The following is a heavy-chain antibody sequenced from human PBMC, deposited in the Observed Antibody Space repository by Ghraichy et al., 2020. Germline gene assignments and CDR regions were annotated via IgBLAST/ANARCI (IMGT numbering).Heavy chain of an antibody. Sequence: GSLRLSCAVYGGSFSGYYWSWIRQPPGKGLEWIGEINHSGSTNYNPSLKSRVTISVDTSKNQFSLKLSSVTAADTAVYYCARGILSRVPRGYYGMDVWGQGTTVTVSS. CDR1: GGSFSGYY. CDR3: ARGILSRVPRGYYGMDV. J-gene: IGHJ6*02. V-gene: IGHV4-34*01. D-gene: IGHD2/OR15-2a*01. CDR2: INHSGST.